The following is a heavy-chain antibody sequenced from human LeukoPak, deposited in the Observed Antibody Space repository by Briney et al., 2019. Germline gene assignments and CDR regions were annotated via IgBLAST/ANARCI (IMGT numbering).Heavy chain of an antibody. V-gene: IGHV3-21*01. J-gene: IGHJ4*02. CDR1: GFTFSSYS. CDR2: ISGSSSYI. CDR3: ARDSVVGAQYYFDY. Sequence: PGGSLRLSCAASGFTFSSYSMNWVRQAPGKGLEWVSSISGSSSYIYYADSVKGRFTISRDNAKNSLYLQMNSLRAEDTAVYYCARDSVVGAQYYFDYWGQGTLVTVSS. D-gene: IGHD1-26*01.